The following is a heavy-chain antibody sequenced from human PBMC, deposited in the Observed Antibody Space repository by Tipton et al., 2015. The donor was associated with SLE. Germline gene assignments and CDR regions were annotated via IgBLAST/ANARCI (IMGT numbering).Heavy chain of an antibody. Sequence: TLSLTCTVSGGSISSHYWSWIRQPPGKGLEYMAYIHYSGSTNYNPSLKSRVTISLDTSKNQLSLKLRSVTAADTAVYYCVREIDGRGYDFWSGYKGAWFDPWGQGTLVTVSS. CDR1: GGSISSHY. V-gene: IGHV4-59*11. J-gene: IGHJ5*02. CDR2: IHYSGST. D-gene: IGHD3-3*01. CDR3: VREIDGRGYDFWSGYKGAWFDP.